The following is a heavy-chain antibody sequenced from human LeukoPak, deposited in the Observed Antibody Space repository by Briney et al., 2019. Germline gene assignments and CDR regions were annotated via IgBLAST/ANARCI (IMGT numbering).Heavy chain of an antibody. CDR2: INPNSGGT. V-gene: IGHV1-2*02. Sequence: ASVKVSCKASGYTFTGYYMHWVRQAPGQGLEWMGWINPNSGGTNYAQKFQGRVTMTRDTSISTAYMELSRLRSDDTAVYYCARDDVLLWFGEFHYYYYMDVWGKGTTVTVSS. J-gene: IGHJ6*03. CDR1: GYTFTGYY. D-gene: IGHD3-10*01. CDR3: ARDDVLLWFGEFHYYYYMDV.